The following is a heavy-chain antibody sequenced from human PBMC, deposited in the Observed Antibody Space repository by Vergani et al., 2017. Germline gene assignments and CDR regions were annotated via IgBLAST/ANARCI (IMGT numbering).Heavy chain of an antibody. V-gene: IGHV3-23*04. J-gene: IGHJ6*03. CDR2: ISGSGGST. Sequence: EVQLVETGGGLIQPGGSLRLFCAASGFTVSSNYMSWVRQASGKGLEWVSAISGSGGSTYYADSVKGRFTISRDNSKNTLYLQMNSLRAEDTAVYYCAKSYDFWSGLHMDVWGKGTTVTVSS. D-gene: IGHD3-3*01. CDR1: GFTVSSNY. CDR3: AKSYDFWSGLHMDV.